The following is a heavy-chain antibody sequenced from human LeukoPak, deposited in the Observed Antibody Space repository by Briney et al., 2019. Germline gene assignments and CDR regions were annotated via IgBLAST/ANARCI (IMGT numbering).Heavy chain of an antibody. J-gene: IGHJ3*02. CDR3: ARVDSFDAFDI. CDR1: GGSISSYY. Sequence: SETLSLTCTVSGGSISSYYWSWIRQPPGKGLEWIGSIYHSGSTYYNPSLKSRVTISVDTSKNQFSLKLSPVTAADTAVYYCARVDSFDAFDIWGQGTMVTVSS. V-gene: IGHV4-38-2*02. D-gene: IGHD2-2*03. CDR2: IYHSGST.